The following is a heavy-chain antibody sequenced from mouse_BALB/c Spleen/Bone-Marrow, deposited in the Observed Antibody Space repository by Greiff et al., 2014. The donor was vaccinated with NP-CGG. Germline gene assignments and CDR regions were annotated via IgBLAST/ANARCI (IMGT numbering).Heavy chain of an antibody. CDR1: GFTFTDYY. D-gene: IGHD2-3*01. CDR3: ARDMGGLLFDY. J-gene: IGHJ2*01. CDR2: IRNKANGYTT. Sequence: EVMLVESGGGLVQPGGSLRLSCATSGFTFTDYYMNWVRQPPGKALEWLGFIRNKANGYTTEYSASVKGRFTISRDNPQSILYLQMNTLRAEDSATYYCARDMGGLLFDYWGQGTTLTVSS. V-gene: IGHV7-3*02.